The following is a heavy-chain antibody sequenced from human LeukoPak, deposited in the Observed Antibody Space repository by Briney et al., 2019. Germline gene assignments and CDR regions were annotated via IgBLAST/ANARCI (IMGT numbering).Heavy chain of an antibody. Sequence: GGSLSLXCAASGFIFDDYAMHWVRQAPGKGLEWVALIVWDGESTYYAASVRGRFIISRDNSDNSLYLQMNNLKAEDTAIYYCAKDGSRGYSSTGYYMDAWGKGTTVIVSS. CDR3: AKDGSRGYSSTGYYMDA. D-gene: IGHD6-19*01. J-gene: IGHJ6*03. V-gene: IGHV3-43D*04. CDR2: IVWDGEST. CDR1: GFIFDDYA.